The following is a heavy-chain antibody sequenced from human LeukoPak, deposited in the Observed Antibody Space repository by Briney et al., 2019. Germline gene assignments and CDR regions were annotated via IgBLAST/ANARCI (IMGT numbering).Heavy chain of an antibody. J-gene: IGHJ4*02. CDR3: ARPRGSVSFPFDY. CDR2: ISTYNHNT. V-gene: IGHV1-18*01. D-gene: IGHD3-10*01. CDR1: GYSFTSYG. Sequence: GASVKVSCKASGYSFTSYGIIWGRQAPGQGLEWMGWISTYNHNTNYAQKLQGRVTMTTDTSTSTAYMELRSLRSDDTAVYYCARPRGSVSFPFDYWGPGTLVTVSS.